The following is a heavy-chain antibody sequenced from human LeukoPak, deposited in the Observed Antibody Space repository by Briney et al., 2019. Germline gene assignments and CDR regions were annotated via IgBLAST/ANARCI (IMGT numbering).Heavy chain of an antibody. D-gene: IGHD3-10*01. Sequence: SETLSLTCAVYGGSFSGYYWSWIRQPPGKGLEWIGDINYSGSTNYNPSLKSRVTISVDTSQNQFSLKLSSVTAAGTGVDDCARGVLLWFGELSTYCFQSPYYFDYWGQGTLVTVSS. J-gene: IGHJ4*02. V-gene: IGHV4-34*01. CDR1: GGSFSGYY. CDR3: ARGVLLWFGELSTYCFQSPYYFDY. CDR2: INYSGST.